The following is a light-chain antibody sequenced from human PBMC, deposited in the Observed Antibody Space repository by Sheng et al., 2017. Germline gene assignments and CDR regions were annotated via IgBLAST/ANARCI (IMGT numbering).Light chain of an antibody. CDR1: QSINSNY. V-gene: IGKV3D-20*01. Sequence: EIVLTQSPGTLSLSPRERATLSCGASQSINSNYLAWYQQTPGLAPRLLIYDASTRATGIPDRFSGGGSGTDFSLTISRLEPEDFAVYYCQQYGSSPITFGQGTRLEIK. CDR3: QQYGSSPIT. CDR2: DAS. J-gene: IGKJ5*01.